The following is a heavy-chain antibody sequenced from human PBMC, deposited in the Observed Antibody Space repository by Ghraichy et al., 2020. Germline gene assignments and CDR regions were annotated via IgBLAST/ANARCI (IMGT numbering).Heavy chain of an antibody. CDR1: GFTFSNYA. V-gene: IGHV3-64D*06. CDR3: VKGGNCSSTSCYSAFDI. J-gene: IGHJ3*02. Sequence: GEPLNISCSASGFTFSNYAMHWVRQAPGKGLEYVSVISSNGCSTYYADSVKGRFSISRDNSKNTLYLQMSSLRAEDTAVYYCVKGGNCSSTSCYSAFDIWGQGTMVTVSS. D-gene: IGHD2-2*01. CDR2: ISSNGCST.